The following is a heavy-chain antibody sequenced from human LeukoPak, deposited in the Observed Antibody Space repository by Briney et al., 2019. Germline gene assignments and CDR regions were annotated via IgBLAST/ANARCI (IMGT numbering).Heavy chain of an antibody. J-gene: IGHJ4*02. D-gene: IGHD2-2*01. CDR1: GFTFSSYG. Sequence: GGSLRLSCAASGFTFSSYGMHWVRQPPGKGLEWMAVISYDGSNKYYADSVKGRFTISRDNSKNTLYLQMNSLRAEDTAVHYCATGFWGYCSRNSCPLDNWGQGTLVTVAS. CDR2: ISYDGSNK. CDR3: ATGFWGYCSRNSCPLDN. V-gene: IGHV3-30*03.